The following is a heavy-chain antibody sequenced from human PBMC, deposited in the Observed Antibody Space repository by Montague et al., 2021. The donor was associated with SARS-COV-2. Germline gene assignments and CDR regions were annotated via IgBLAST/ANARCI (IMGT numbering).Heavy chain of an antibody. CDR3: ARGAHVLLWFGESYYYYGMDA. Sequence: SLRLSCAASGFTFSSYAMHWVRQAPGKGLEYVSAISSNGGSTYYANSVKGRFTISRDNSKNTLYLQMGSLRAEDMAVYYCARGAHVLLWFGESYYYYGMDAWGQGTTVTVSS. CDR2: ISSNGGST. J-gene: IGHJ6*02. V-gene: IGHV3-64*01. CDR1: GFTFSSYA. D-gene: IGHD3-10*01.